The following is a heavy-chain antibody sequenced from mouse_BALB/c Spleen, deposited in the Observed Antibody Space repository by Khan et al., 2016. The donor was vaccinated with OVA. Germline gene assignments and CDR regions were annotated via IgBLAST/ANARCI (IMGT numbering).Heavy chain of an antibody. V-gene: IGHV5-9*02. CDR1: GFAFNSYD. D-gene: IGHD2-10*01. Sequence: EVELVESGGGLVKPGGSLKLSCEVSGFAFNSYDMSWVRQTPEKRLEWVATISSTGSYTYYPDSVTGRFTISRDTARNTLYLQMSSLRSEDTALYYCTRPSYYGNPWFTYWDQGTLVTVSA. CDR2: ISSTGSYT. CDR3: TRPSYYGNPWFTY. J-gene: IGHJ3*01.